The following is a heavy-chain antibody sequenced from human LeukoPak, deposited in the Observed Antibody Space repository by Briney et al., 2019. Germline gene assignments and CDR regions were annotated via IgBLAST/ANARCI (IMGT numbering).Heavy chain of an antibody. CDR1: GGSISSSNYY. Sequence: QTSETLSLTCTVSGGSISSSNYYWGWIRQPPVKGLEWIGSIYYSGSTNYNPSLKSRVTMSVDTSKNQFSLKLSSVTAADTAVYYCARGPTTVTRAFDYWGQGTLVTVSS. CDR3: ARGPTTVTRAFDY. CDR2: IYYSGST. V-gene: IGHV4-39*07. J-gene: IGHJ4*02. D-gene: IGHD4-17*01.